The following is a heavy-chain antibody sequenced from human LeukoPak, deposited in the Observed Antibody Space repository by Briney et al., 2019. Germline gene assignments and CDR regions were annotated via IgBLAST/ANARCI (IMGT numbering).Heavy chain of an antibody. J-gene: IGHJ6*03. D-gene: IGHD3-22*01. CDR2: IYSSGTT. Sequence: SETLSLTCTVSGGSINNYYWNWIRQPPGKGLEWIGFIYSSGTTNYNPSLKSRLSFSIDTSKNQFSLKLTSMTAADTAVYYCARGQYYYDSSGYYYYYYYMDVWGKGTTVTISS. CDR1: GGSINNYY. V-gene: IGHV4-59*01. CDR3: ARGQYYYDSSGYYYYYYYMDV.